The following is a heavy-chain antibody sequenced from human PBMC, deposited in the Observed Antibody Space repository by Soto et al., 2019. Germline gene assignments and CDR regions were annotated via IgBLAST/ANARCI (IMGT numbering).Heavy chain of an antibody. Sequence: EVQLVESGGGLVQPGGSLRLSCAASGFTFSTYDMHWVRQPTGKGLEWVSATGIVGDTFYADSVKGRFTITRDDAKNSLYIQMNSLRAGETAVYYCVKEAGRGSAGVQAFDYWGQGTLVTVSS. CDR3: VKEAGRGSAGVQAFDY. J-gene: IGHJ4*02. D-gene: IGHD6-13*01. CDR1: GFTFSTYD. CDR2: TGIVGDT. V-gene: IGHV3-13*01.